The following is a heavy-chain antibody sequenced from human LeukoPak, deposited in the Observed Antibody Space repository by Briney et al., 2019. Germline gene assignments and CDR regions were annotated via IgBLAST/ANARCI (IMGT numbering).Heavy chain of an antibody. CDR1: GYTFISYG. Sequence: ASVKVPCKASGYTFISYGISWVRQAPGQGLEWMGWISPYNGNTNDAQKLQGRVTMTTDTSTSTAYVELRSLRSDDTAVYYCATLRGRGAFDIWGQGTMVTVSS. V-gene: IGHV1-18*01. D-gene: IGHD3-16*01. CDR2: ISPYNGNT. J-gene: IGHJ3*02. CDR3: ATLRGRGAFDI.